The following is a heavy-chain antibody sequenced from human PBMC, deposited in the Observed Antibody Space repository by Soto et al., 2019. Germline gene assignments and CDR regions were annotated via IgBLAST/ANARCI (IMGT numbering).Heavy chain of an antibody. CDR2: IYYSGST. J-gene: IGHJ4*02. CDR1: GGSISSGDYY. Sequence: TSETLSLTCTVSGGSISSGDYYWSWIRQPPGKGLEWIGYIYYSGSTYYNPSLKSRVTISVDTSKNQFSLKLSSVTAADTAVYYCARLGGSYAVPHFDYWGQGTLVTVSS. CDR3: ARLGGSYAVPHFDY. V-gene: IGHV4-30-4*01. D-gene: IGHD1-26*01.